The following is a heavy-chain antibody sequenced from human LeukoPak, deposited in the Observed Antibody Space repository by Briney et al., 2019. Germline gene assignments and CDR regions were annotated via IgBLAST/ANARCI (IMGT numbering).Heavy chain of an antibody. CDR1: GGSFSGYY. Sequence: SETLSLTCAVYGGSFSGYYWSWIRQPPGKGLEWIGEINHSGSTNYNPSLKSRVTISVDTSKNQFSLKLGSVTAADTAVYYCARGAEGSSWYSSGYMDVWGKGTTVTVSS. CDR2: INHSGST. D-gene: IGHD6-13*01. V-gene: IGHV4-34*01. J-gene: IGHJ6*03. CDR3: ARGAEGSSWYSSGYMDV.